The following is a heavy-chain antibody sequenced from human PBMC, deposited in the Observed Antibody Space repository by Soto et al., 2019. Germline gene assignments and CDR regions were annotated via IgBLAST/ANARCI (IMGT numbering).Heavy chain of an antibody. D-gene: IGHD3-22*01. V-gene: IGHV4-59*08. Sequence: SETLSLTCTVSGGSITNYYYSWIRQPPGKGLEWIGYIFHTGTTSYNPSLKSRVTLSVDTSQSQFSLKINSVTAADTAVYYCTTEAYDNSGSLAFDIWGPGTLVTVSS. CDR1: GGSITNYY. CDR2: IFHTGTT. CDR3: TTEAYDNSGSLAFDI. J-gene: IGHJ3*02.